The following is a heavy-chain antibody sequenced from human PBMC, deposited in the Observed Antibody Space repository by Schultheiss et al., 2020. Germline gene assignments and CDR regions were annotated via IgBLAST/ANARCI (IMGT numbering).Heavy chain of an antibody. CDR3: ARTFYGDYGVYDY. CDR2: INHSGST. J-gene: IGHJ4*02. V-gene: IGHV4-34*01. Sequence: SETLSLTCAVYGGSFSGYYWSWIRQPPGKGLEWIGEINHSGSTNYNPSLKSRVTISVDTSKNQFSLKLSSVTAADTAVYYCARTFYGDYGVYDYWGQGTLVTVSS. D-gene: IGHD4-17*01. CDR1: GGSFSGYY.